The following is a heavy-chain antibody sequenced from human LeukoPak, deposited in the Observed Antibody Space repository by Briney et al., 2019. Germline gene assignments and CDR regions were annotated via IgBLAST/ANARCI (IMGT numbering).Heavy chain of an antibody. V-gene: IGHV3-11*04. D-gene: IGHD5-18*01. CDR2: ISSSASTI. CDR3: ARETRGYSSGDY. J-gene: IGHJ4*02. Sequence: GGSLRLSCAGSGFTFSDYYMSWIRQAPGKGLEWVSYISSSASTIYYADSVKGRFTISRDNAKNSLFLQMNSPRVEDTAVYYCARETRGYSSGDYRGQGTLVTVSS. CDR1: GFTFSDYY.